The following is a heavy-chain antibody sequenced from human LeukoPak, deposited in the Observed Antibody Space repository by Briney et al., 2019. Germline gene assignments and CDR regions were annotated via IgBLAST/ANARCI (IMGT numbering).Heavy chain of an antibody. D-gene: IGHD2-15*01. V-gene: IGHV3-7*01. J-gene: IGHJ3*02. CDR3: ARDPGWSSFDI. CDR1: GFSFTSYW. CDR2: INQDGGTN. Sequence: GGSLRLSCVASGFSFTSYWMSWVRQAPGKGLEFVANINQDGGTNNYVDSVKGRFNISRDNDENSLYLQMSSLRAEDRALYYCARDPGWSSFDIWGQGRIVT.